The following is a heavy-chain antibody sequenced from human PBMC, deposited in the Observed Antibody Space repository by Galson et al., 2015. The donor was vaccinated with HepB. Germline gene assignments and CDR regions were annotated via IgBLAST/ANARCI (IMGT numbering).Heavy chain of an antibody. J-gene: IGHJ4*02. Sequence: SVKVSCKASGYTFTTYGITWVRQAPGQGLEWVGWISGFSGNTNYAQKLQGRVTMTTDTSTGTAYMELRSLRSDDTAVYYCARDQDGLWFGNKPYFDYWGQGTLVTVSS. CDR2: ISGFSGNT. D-gene: IGHD3-10*01. V-gene: IGHV1-18*01. CDR1: GYTFTTYG. CDR3: ARDQDGLWFGNKPYFDY.